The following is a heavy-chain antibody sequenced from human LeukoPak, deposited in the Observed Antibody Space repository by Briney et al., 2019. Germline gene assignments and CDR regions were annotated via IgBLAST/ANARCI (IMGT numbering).Heavy chain of an antibody. V-gene: IGHV3-33*06. CDR2: IWNDGSEQ. D-gene: IGHD4-11*01. Sequence: GPLRLSCAASKFTFSHFGMHWVRQAPGKGLEWVAVIWNDGSEQYYADSVKGRFTVSRDNPQKMVYLQMNSLRPEDTAVYYFAKDAQRGFDYSNSLEKWGQGTLVTVSS. CDR3: AKDAQRGFDYSNSLEK. J-gene: IGHJ4*02. CDR1: KFTFSHFG.